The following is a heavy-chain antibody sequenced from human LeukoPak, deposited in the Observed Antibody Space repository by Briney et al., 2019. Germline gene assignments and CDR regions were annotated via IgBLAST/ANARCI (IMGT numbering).Heavy chain of an antibody. CDR2: ISGSGDST. CDR1: GFTFSSYA. CDR3: AKEPEYYYDSSGYYLDY. V-gene: IGHV3-23*01. D-gene: IGHD3-22*01. Sequence: GGSLRLSCAASGFTFSSYAMSWVRQAPGKGLEWVSAISGSGDSTYYADSVKGRFTISRDNSKNTLYLQMNSLRAEDTAVYYCAKEPEYYYDSSGYYLDYWGQGTLVTVSS. J-gene: IGHJ4*02.